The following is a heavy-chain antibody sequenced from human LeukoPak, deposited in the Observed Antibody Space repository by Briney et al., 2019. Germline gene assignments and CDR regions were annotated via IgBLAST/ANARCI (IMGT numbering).Heavy chain of an antibody. CDR2: IIPIFGTA. V-gene: IGHV1-69*06. J-gene: IGHJ4*02. D-gene: IGHD6-13*01. CDR1: GGTFSSYA. CDR3: ARGGGSSWYLMSNFDY. Sequence: SVKVSCKASGGTFSSYAISWVRQAPGQGLEWMGGIIPIFGTANYAQKFQGRVTITADKSTSTAYMELSSLRPEDTAVYYCARGGGSSWYLMSNFDYWGQGTLVTVSS.